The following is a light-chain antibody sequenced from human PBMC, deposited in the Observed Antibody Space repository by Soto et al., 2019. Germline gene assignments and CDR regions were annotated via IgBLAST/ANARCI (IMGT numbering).Light chain of an antibody. V-gene: IGKV1-9*01. CDR2: RAS. CDR1: QDINRY. Sequence: IQLTQSPSFLSASVGDRVTITCRASQDINRYVAWYQQKSGQAPKRLIYRASTLRPGVPSRFSGSGSGTDFTLTISNLQPEDFATYYCQQVDSYPLTFGGGT. J-gene: IGKJ4*01. CDR3: QQVDSYPLT.